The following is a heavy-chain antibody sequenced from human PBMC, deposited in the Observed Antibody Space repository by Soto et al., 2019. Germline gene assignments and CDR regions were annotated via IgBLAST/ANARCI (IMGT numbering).Heavy chain of an antibody. Sequence: AVSVKVSCKASGGSFSSYAISWVRQAPGQGLEWMGGIVHIFNRTIYTQKFQGRVTISADESMTAIYMDLRSLKSEDTAVYYCARGFISKYCTNGVCYMWGDVRYYYYGMDVWGQGTTVTVSS. J-gene: IGHJ6*02. CDR2: IVHIFNRT. CDR3: ARGFISKYCTNGVCYMWGDVRYYYYGMDV. V-gene: IGHV1-69*13. CDR1: GGSFSSYA. D-gene: IGHD2-8*01.